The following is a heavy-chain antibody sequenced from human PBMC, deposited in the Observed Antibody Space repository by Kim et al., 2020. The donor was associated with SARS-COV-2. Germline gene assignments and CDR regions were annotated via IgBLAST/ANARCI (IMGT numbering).Heavy chain of an antibody. D-gene: IGHD2-2*01. J-gene: IGHJ4*02. Sequence: YADSGKGRFTISRDNSKNTLYLQMNSLRAEDTAVYYCAKEGCSSTSCYANWGQGTLVTVSS. V-gene: IGHV3-23*01. CDR3: AKEGCSSTSCYAN.